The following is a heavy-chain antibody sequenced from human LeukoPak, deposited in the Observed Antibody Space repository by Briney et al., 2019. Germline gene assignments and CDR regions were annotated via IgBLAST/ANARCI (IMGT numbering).Heavy chain of an antibody. V-gene: IGHV1-18*01. D-gene: IGHD2-8*01. CDR1: GYTFTSYG. CDR2: ISAYNGNT. Sequence: ASVKVSCKASGYTFTSYGISWVRQAPGQGLEWMGWISAYNGNTNYAQKLQGRVTMTTDTSTSTAYMELRSLRSDDTAVYYCAADRRSYCTNGVCWPFDAFDIWGQGTMVTVSS. J-gene: IGHJ3*02. CDR3: AADRRSYCTNGVCWPFDAFDI.